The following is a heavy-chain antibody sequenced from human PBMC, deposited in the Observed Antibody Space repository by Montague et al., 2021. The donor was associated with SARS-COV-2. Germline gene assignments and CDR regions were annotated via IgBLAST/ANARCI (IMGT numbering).Heavy chain of an antibody. CDR3: ARAKLDLYFDY. CDR2: IYNSGST. J-gene: IGHJ4*02. D-gene: IGHD2-2*03. CDR1: GGSISSGGYY. Sequence: SETLSLTCTVSGGSISSGGYYWSWIRQPPGKGLEWIGRIYNSGSTNYXPSLKSRVTISVDTSKNRFSLKLSSVTAADTAVYYCARAKLDLYFDYWGQGTLVTVSS. V-gene: IGHV4-61*08.